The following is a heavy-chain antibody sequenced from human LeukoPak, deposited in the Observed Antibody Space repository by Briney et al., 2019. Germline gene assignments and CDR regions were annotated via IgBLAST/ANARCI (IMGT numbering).Heavy chain of an antibody. D-gene: IGHD3-16*01. Sequence: PGGFLRLSCAASGFTFRTYGMGWVRQAPGKGLEWVSAISGSGSGPDYADSVRGRFTISRDNSRNTLYLQMNSLRAEDTAVYYCTKDSLGGDLGWDNWGQGTLVTVSS. J-gene: IGHJ4*02. CDR3: TKDSLGGDLGWDN. CDR1: GFTFRTYG. CDR2: ISGSGSGP. V-gene: IGHV3-23*01.